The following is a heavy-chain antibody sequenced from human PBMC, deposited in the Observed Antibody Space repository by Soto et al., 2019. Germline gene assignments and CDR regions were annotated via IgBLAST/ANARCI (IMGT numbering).Heavy chain of an antibody. V-gene: IGHV4-39*01. CDR1: GGSISSSSYY. Sequence: SETLSLTCTVSGGSISSSSYYWGWIRQPPGKGLEWIGSIYYSGSTYYNPSLKSRVTISVDTSKNQFSLKLSSVTAADTAVYYCARQGKRNTVTFYYYYGMDVWGQGTTVTVSS. D-gene: IGHD4-4*01. CDR2: IYYSGST. J-gene: IGHJ6*02. CDR3: ARQGKRNTVTFYYYYGMDV.